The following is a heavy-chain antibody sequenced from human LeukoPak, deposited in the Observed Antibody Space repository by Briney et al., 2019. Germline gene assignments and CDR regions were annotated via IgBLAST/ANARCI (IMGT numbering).Heavy chain of an antibody. V-gene: IGHV2-70*20. D-gene: IGHD3-22*01. CDR3: ARAYYYDSSGYTFDY. CDR1: GFSLSTSGMC. CDR2: IDWDDDK. J-gene: IGHJ4*02. Sequence: SGPALVKPTQTLTLTCTFSGFSLSTSGMCVSWVRQPPGKALEWLAPIDWDDDKYYSTSLKTRLTISKDTSKNQVVLTMTNMDPVDTATYYCARAYYYDSSGYTFDYWGQGTLVTVSS.